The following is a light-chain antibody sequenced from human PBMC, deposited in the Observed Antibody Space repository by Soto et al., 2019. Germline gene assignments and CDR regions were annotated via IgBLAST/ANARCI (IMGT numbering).Light chain of an antibody. CDR1: QSVYSN. CDR3: QQFSQWPLS. V-gene: IGKV3-15*01. Sequence: EIVMTQSTATLSVSPGERVTLSCRASQSVYSNLAWYQQKPGQAPRLLIHGSFTRATGIPARFSGSGSGAEFTLTISSLQSEDFAVYYCQQFSQWPLSFGGGTKVEIK. J-gene: IGKJ4*01. CDR2: GSF.